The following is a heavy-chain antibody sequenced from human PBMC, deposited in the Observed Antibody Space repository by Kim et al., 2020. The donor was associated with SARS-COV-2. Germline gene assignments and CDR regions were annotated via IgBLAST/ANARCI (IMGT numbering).Heavy chain of an antibody. J-gene: IGHJ5*02. CDR2: N. V-gene: IGHV3-30*03. CDR3: ARDGGNWFDP. D-gene: IGHD3-16*01. Sequence: NYSPNTGKGRFPIPRDNSNNTLYLEINSRRAEDTAVYYCARDGGNWFDPWGQGTLVTVSS.